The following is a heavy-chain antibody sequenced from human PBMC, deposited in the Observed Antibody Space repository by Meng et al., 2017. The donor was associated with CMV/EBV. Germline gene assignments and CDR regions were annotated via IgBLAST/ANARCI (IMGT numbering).Heavy chain of an antibody. CDR3: ARGDFWSGTNMYYYYGMDV. CDR2: IIPIFGTA. CDR1: GGTFSSYA. V-gene: IGHV1-69*05. D-gene: IGHD3-3*01. Sequence: SVKVSCKASGGTFSSYAISWVRQAPGQGLEWMGGIIPIFGTANYAQKFQGRVTITTDESTSTAYMELGSLRSEDTAVYYCARGDFWSGTNMYYYYGMDVWGQGTTVTVSS. J-gene: IGHJ6*02.